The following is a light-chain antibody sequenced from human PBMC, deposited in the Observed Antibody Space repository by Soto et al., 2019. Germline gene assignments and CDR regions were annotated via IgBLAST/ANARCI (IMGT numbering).Light chain of an antibody. V-gene: IGKV3-15*01. CDR1: QSISGT. Sequence: EIVLTPSPATLSVSPAGRATLSCMACQSISGTLAWYQQKPGQAPRLLIHGASTRAPGFPARFSGSGSGTDFTLTISSLQSEDFAVYYCQQYNNWPWPVGQGTKVAIK. CDR2: GAS. CDR3: QQYNNWPWP. J-gene: IGKJ1*01.